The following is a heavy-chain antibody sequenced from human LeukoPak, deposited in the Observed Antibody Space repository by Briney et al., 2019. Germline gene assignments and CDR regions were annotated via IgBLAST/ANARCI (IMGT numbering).Heavy chain of an antibody. V-gene: IGHV3-15*01. J-gene: IGHJ3*02. CDR2: IKSKTDGGTT. CDR1: GFTFSNAW. CDR3: TTYYYDSSGYYRGAFDI. D-gene: IGHD3-22*01. Sequence: GGSLRLSCAASGFTFSNAWMSWVRQAPGKGLEWVGRIKSKTDGGTTDYAAPVKGRFTISRDDSKNTLYLQTNSLKTEDTAVYYCTTYYYDSSGYYRGAFDIWGQGTMVTVSS.